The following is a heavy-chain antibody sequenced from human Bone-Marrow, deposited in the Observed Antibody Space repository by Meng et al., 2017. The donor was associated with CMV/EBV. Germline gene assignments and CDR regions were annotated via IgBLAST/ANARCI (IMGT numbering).Heavy chain of an antibody. J-gene: IGHJ4*02. D-gene: IGHD2/OR15-2a*01. CDR3: TVNIWSDY. V-gene: IGHV3-15*07. Sequence: NCVRQAPGKGLGWVGRIKSKTRGETTDYAAPVKGRFTISRDDSKNTLYLQMNSLITEDTAVYYCTVNIWSDYWGQGTLVTVPS. CDR2: IKSKTRGETT.